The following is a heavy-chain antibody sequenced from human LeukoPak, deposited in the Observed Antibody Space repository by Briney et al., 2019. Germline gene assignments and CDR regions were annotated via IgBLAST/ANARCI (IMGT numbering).Heavy chain of an antibody. J-gene: IGHJ4*02. Sequence: ETLSLTCTVSGVSIRSYYWSWVRQTPGKGLEWVSVLYTGGGTDHADSVKGRFTISRDNSKNTLALQMNSLRVEDTAIYYCTRSGYRHPYHFDSWGQGTLVTVSS. CDR3: TRSGYRHPYHFDS. D-gene: IGHD3-22*01. CDR2: LYTGGGT. CDR1: GVSIRSYY. V-gene: IGHV3-53*01.